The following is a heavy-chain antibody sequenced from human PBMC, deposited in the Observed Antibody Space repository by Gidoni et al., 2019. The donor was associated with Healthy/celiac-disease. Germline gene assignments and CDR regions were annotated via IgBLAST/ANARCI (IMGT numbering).Heavy chain of an antibody. J-gene: IGHJ4*02. CDR2: IYYSGAT. D-gene: IGHD1-1*01. CDR1: GGAISSSRYY. V-gene: IGHV4-39*01. Sequence: QRQLQESGPAMVKPSETTPRTCTGAGGAISSSRYYWGWIRQPPGKWLEWIGSIYYSGATYSTPSLKSRVTISVATSKNQFSLKLSSVTAADTAVYYCARLGNWNYIDYWGQGTLVTVSS. CDR3: ARLGNWNYIDY.